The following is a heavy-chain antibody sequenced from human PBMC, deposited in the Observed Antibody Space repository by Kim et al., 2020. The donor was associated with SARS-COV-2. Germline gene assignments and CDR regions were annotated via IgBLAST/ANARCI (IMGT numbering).Heavy chain of an antibody. D-gene: IGHD2-15*01. V-gene: IGHV3-23*01. Sequence: YYADSVKGRFTISRDNSKNTLYLQMNSLRAEDTAVYYCAKGSVVVAATDYWGQGTLVTVSS. J-gene: IGHJ4*02. CDR3: AKGSVVVAATDY.